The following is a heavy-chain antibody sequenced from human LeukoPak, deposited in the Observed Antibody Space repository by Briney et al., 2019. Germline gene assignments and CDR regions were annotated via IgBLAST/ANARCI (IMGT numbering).Heavy chain of an antibody. V-gene: IGHV3-23*01. CDR3: TSANYGPAY. J-gene: IGHJ4*02. Sequence: GGSLRLSCAASGFTFSRNGMTWVRQAPGKGLEWVSAISGSGGNTYYADSVKGRFTISRDNSKNTLYLQMNSLRAEDTAVYYCTSANYGPAYWGQGTLVTVSS. CDR2: ISGSGGNT. CDR1: GFTFSRNG. D-gene: IGHD5-24*01.